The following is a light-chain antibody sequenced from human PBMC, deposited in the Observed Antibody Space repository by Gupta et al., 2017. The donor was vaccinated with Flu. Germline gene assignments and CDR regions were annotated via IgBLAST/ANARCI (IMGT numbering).Light chain of an antibody. J-gene: IGLJ1*01. Sequence: QSALTQPASVSGSPGQSITISCSGTSSDVGGYNYVSWYQQHPGKAPKLMIYEVSSRPSGVSNRFSGSKSGNTDSLTISGLQAEDEADYYCSSYTSSTTLGVFGTGTKVTVI. CDR3: SSYTSSTTLGV. CDR1: SSDVGGYNY. CDR2: EVS. V-gene: IGLV2-14*01.